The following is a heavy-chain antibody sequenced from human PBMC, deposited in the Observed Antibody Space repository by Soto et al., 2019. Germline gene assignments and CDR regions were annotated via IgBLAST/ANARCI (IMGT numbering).Heavy chain of an antibody. Sequence: QVQLVESGGGVVQPGRSLRLSCAASGFTFSSYGMHWVRQAPGKGLEWVAVISYDGSNKYYADSVKGRFTISRDNSKNTPDLKMNSPRAEDTAVYYSAKELLYFHGNYWGQGTLVIVSS. J-gene: IGHJ4*02. CDR1: GFTFSSYG. CDR2: ISYDGSNK. CDR3: AKELLYFHGNY. V-gene: IGHV3-30*18. D-gene: IGHD3-9*01.